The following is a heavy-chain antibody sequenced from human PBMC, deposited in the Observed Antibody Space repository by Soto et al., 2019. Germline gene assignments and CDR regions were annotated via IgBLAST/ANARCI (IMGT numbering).Heavy chain of an antibody. V-gene: IGHV4-34*01. CDR2: INHSGST. CDR1: GGSFSRYY. Sequence: SETLSLTCAVYGGSFSRYYWSWIRQPPGKGLEWIGEINHSGSTNYNPSLKSRVTISVDTSKNQFSLKLGSVTAADTAVYFCAREGGESSDGLYYFDSWGKGSMVTSPQ. CDR3: AREGGESSDGLYYFDS. J-gene: IGHJ4*02. D-gene: IGHD3-16*01.